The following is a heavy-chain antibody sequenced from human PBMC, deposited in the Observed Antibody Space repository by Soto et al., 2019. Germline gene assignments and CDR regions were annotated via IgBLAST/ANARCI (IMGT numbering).Heavy chain of an antibody. Sequence: QVQLVQSGAEVQNPGASVKVSCRHSGYTFTAYYIHWVRQAPGQGLEWMGWVDPNSGGTRDAQNFQGTVTMTRDTSTSTVYMELNWLRSDDTALYYCARDNYGHLDYWGQGTLVTVSS. V-gene: IGHV1-2*02. CDR2: VDPNSGGT. CDR3: ARDNYGHLDY. CDR1: GYTFTAYY. D-gene: IGHD3-10*01. J-gene: IGHJ4*02.